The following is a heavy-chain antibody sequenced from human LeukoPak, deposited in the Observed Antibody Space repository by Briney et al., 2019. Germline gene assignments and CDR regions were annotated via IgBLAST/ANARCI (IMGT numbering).Heavy chain of an antibody. V-gene: IGHV4-4*07. J-gene: IGHJ3*02. CDR2: VYTSGST. CDR1: GGSISSYY. CDR3: ARDFVEGRDSTSCCDAFDI. D-gene: IGHD2-2*01. Sequence: SETLSLTCTVSGGSISSYYWSWIRQPAGKGLEWIGRVYTSGSTNYNPSLKSRVTMSVDTSKNQFSLKLSSVTAADTAVYYCARDFVEGRDSTSCCDAFDIWGQGTMVTISS.